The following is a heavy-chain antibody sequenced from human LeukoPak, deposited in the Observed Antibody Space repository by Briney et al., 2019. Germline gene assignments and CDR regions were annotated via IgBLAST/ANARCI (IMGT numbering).Heavy chain of an antibody. CDR1: GFTLSDHY. CDR2: IKSKTDGGTT. CDR3: STTYYYDSSEGY. D-gene: IGHD3-22*01. J-gene: IGHJ4*02. V-gene: IGHV3-15*07. Sequence: GSLRLSCAASGFTLSDHYMDWVRQAPGKGLEWVGRIKSKTDGGTTDYAAPVKGRFTISRDDSKNTLYLQMNSLKTEDTAVYYCSTTYYYDSSEGYWGQGTLVTVSS.